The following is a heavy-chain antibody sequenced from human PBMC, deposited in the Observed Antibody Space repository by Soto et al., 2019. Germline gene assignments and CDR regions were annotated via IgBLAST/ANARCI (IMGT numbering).Heavy chain of an antibody. J-gene: IGHJ4*02. D-gene: IGHD2-15*01. CDR3: ARAGSRPVVSTWGDY. CDR2: ISAYNGNT. CDR1: GYTFTSYG. V-gene: IGHV1-18*01. Sequence: QVQLVQSGAEVKKPGASVKVSCQASGYTFTSYGISWVRQAPGQGLEWMGWISAYNGNTNYATKLQGRVTMTTDTSTSTGYMELRSLRSDDTAVYYCARAGSRPVVSTWGDYWGQGTLVTVSS.